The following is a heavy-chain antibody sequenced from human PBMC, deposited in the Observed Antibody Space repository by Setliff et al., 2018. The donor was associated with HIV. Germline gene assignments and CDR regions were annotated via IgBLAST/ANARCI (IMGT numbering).Heavy chain of an antibody. CDR2: INAGNGDT. Sequence: ASVKVSCKASGYTFATYGISWLRQAPGQGLEWMGWINAGNGDTRYSPKFQGRVTFTRDSSASTVYMEMSSLRSEDTAMFYCARSPGDYLFDYWGQGTMVTVS. CDR3: ARSPGDYLFDY. D-gene: IGHD4-17*01. J-gene: IGHJ4*03. CDR1: GYTFATYG. V-gene: IGHV1-3*01.